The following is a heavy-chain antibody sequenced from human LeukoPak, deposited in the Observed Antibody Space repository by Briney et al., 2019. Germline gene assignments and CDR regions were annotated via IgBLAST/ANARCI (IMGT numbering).Heavy chain of an antibody. D-gene: IGHD2-21*02. V-gene: IGHV3-9*01. CDR1: GIAFDKYA. J-gene: IGHJ6*04. CDR2: ISLDSARI. Sequence: GGSLRLSCAASGIAFDKYAMHWVRQAPGKGLEWVSGISLDSARIGYTDSVKGRFTISRDNAKNSVHLQINSLKTEDTALYYCVKDMTAGGAYVWGKGTTVTVSS. CDR3: VKDMTAGGAYV.